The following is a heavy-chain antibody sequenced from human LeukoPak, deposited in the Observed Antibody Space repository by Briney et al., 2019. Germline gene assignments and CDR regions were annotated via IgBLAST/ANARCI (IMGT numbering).Heavy chain of an antibody. CDR3: ARILADGDYALDY. CDR2: ISSSSSTI. CDR1: GFTFSSYS. D-gene: IGHD4-17*01. V-gene: IGHV3-48*04. J-gene: IGHJ4*02. Sequence: GGSLRLSCAASGFTFSSYSMNWVRQAPGKGLEWVSYISSSSSTIYYADSVKGRFTISRDNAKNSLYLQMNSLRAEDTAVYYCARILADGDYALDYWGQGILVTVSS.